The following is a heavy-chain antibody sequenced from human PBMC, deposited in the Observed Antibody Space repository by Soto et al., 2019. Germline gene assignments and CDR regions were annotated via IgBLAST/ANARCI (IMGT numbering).Heavy chain of an antibody. Sequence: QVQLVQSGAEVKKPGSSVKVSCKASGGGFNSYAFSWVRQAPGQGLEWMGALIPSFGTANYAQKFQGRVTITADESTTTLYMDLSSLTPDDTAMYFWARAGDCSGGSCYSFILDYWGQGTQVTVSS. D-gene: IGHD2-15*01. CDR1: GGGFNSYA. CDR3: ARAGDCSGGSCYSFILDY. J-gene: IGHJ4*02. V-gene: IGHV1-69*01. CDR2: LIPSFGTA.